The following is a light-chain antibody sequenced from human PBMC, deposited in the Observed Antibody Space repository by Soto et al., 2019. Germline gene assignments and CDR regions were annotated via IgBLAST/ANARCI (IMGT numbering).Light chain of an antibody. Sequence: EIVLTQTPLFSPVTLGQPASISCRSSHSLEHSDGNTYLSWLQQRPGQPPKLLIYQVSNRFSGVPDRFSGSGSGTDFTLKISRVEAEDVGVYYCMQSIQLPTFGGGTKVDIK. J-gene: IGKJ4*01. CDR3: MQSIQLPT. CDR2: QVS. V-gene: IGKV2-24*01. CDR1: HSLEHSDGNTY.